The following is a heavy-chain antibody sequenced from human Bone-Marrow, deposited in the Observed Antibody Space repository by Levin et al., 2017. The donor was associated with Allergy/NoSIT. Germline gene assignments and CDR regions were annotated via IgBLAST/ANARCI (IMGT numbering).Heavy chain of an antibody. CDR1: GGSISSYY. J-gene: IGHJ3*02. V-gene: IGHV4-59*01. CDR2: IYYSGST. Sequence: SQTLSLTCTVSGGSISSYYWSWIRQPPGKGLEWIGYIYYSGSTNYNPSLKSRVTISVDMSKNQFSLKLSSVTAADTAVYYCARVGYCSSTSCYIHAFDMWGQGTMVTVSP. D-gene: IGHD2-2*02. CDR3: ARVGYCSSTSCYIHAFDM.